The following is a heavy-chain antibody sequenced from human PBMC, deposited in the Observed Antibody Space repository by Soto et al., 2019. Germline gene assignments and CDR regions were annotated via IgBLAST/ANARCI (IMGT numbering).Heavy chain of an antibody. CDR3: ATSYDSGFDP. CDR1: GYAFSNYG. V-gene: IGHV1-18*04. CDR2: ISPYNGNT. J-gene: IGHJ5*02. Sequence: QIPLVQSGAEVKKPGASVRVSCKASGYAFSNYGISWIRQAPGLGLEWMGWISPYNGNTDYAQSLQGRVTMTTDTSTNTAYMELRSLTSDDTAMYYSATSYDSGFDPWGQGTLVTVSS. D-gene: IGHD5-12*01.